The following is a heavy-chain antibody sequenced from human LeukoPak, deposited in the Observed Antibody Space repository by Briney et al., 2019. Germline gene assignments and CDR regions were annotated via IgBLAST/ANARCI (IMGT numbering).Heavy chain of an antibody. CDR3: AKLLSPSTVVTPLDY. V-gene: IGHV3-23*01. Sequence: GGSLRLSCAASGFIFSTYAMSWVRQAPGKGLEWVSAISGSGGSTHYADSVKGRFTISRDNSKNTLYLQMNSLRAEDTAVYYCAKLLSPSTVVTPLDYWGQGILVTVSS. D-gene: IGHD4-23*01. CDR2: ISGSGGST. CDR1: GFIFSTYA. J-gene: IGHJ4*02.